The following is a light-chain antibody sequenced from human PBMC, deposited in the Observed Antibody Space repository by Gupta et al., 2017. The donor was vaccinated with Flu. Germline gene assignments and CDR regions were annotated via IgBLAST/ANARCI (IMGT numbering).Light chain of an antibody. V-gene: IGKV1-8*01. CDR1: QGISSY. Sequence: AIRMTQSPSSFSASTGDRVTITCRASQGISSYLAWYQQKPGKAPKLLIYAASTVQSGVPSRFSGSGSGTDFTLTISCLQSEDFATYYCQQDYSYSLTFGGGTKVEIK. CDR2: AAS. CDR3: QQDYSYSLT. J-gene: IGKJ4*01.